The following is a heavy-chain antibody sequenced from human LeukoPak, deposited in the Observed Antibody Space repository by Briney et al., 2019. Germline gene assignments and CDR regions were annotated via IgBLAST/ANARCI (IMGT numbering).Heavy chain of an antibody. D-gene: IGHD1-26*01. CDR1: GFTFSSYW. CDR3: ARLGATDAFDI. V-gene: IGHV3-74*01. Sequence: GGSPRLSCAASGFTFSSYWMNWVRQVPGKGLVWVSRIASDGNNRDYADSVKGRFTISRDNAKNTLYLQMNSLRVEDTAVYYCARLGATDAFDIWGQGTMVTVSS. J-gene: IGHJ3*02. CDR2: IASDGNNR.